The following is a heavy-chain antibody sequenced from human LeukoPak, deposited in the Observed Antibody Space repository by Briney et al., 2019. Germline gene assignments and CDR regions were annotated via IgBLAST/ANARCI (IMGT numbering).Heavy chain of an antibody. Sequence: GGSLRLSCAASGFTFSSYAMHWVRQAPGKGLEWVAFIRYDGSNKYYADSVKGRFTISRDNSKNTLYLQMNSLRAEDTAVYYCAKQYLRSLSYFDYWGQGTLVTVSS. CDR1: GFTFSSYA. CDR2: IRYDGSNK. D-gene: IGHD5/OR15-5a*01. J-gene: IGHJ4*02. CDR3: AKQYLRSLSYFDY. V-gene: IGHV3-30*02.